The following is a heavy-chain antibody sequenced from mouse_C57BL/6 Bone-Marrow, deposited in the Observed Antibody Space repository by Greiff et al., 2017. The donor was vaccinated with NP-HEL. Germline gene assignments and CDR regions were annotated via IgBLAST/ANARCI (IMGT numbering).Heavy chain of an antibody. J-gene: IGHJ3*01. CDR2: IWSGGST. D-gene: IGHD2-10*02. CDR3: ARNKRMSFAY. Sequence: VKLQESGPGLVQPSQSLSITCTVSGFSLTSYGVHWVRQSPGKGLEWLGVIWSGGSTDYNAAFISRLSISKDNSKSQVFFKMSSLEANDTDIYYCARNKRMSFAYWGQGTLVTVSA. CDR1: GFSLTSYG. V-gene: IGHV2-2*02.